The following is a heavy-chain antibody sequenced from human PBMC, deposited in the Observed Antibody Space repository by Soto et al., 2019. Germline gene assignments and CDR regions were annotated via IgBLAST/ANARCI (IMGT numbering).Heavy chain of an antibody. J-gene: IGHJ5*02. CDR3: ARGGVVAAHNWFDP. V-gene: IGHV1-8*01. CDR2: MNPNSGNT. Sequence: ASLKVSCKASGYPFTSYDINWVRQATGQGLEWMGWMNPNSGNTGYAQKFQGRVTMTRNTSISTAYMELSSLRSEDTAVYYCARGGVVAAHNWFDPWGQGTLVTVSS. CDR1: GYPFTSYD. D-gene: IGHD2-15*01.